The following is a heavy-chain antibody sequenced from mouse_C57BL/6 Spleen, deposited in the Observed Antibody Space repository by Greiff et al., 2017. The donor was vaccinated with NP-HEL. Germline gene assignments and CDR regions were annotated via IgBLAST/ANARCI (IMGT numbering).Heavy chain of an antibody. Sequence: QVQLQQSGPELVKPGASVKISCKASGYAFSSSWMNWVKQRPGKGLEWIGRIYPGDGDTNYNGKFKGKATLTADKSSSTAYMQLSSLTSEDSAVYFCARRGLYYGSSSFDYWGQGTTLTVSS. J-gene: IGHJ2*01. D-gene: IGHD1-1*01. CDR2: IYPGDGDT. CDR1: GYAFSSSW. CDR3: ARRGLYYGSSSFDY. V-gene: IGHV1-82*01.